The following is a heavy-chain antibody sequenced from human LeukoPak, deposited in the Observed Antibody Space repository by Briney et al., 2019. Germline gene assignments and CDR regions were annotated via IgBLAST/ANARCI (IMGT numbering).Heavy chain of an antibody. CDR1: GGSISTYY. CDR3: AKGAGGFSYYNWFDP. D-gene: IGHD5-18*01. J-gene: IGHJ5*02. CDR2: IYYSGTT. Sequence: RSETLSLTCTVSGGSISTYYASWIRDSPGEGRECIGYIYYSGTTNYNPSLKGRVTISVDNSKNQLSLQLNSVTAADTAIYYCAKGAGGFSYYNWFDPWGQRTLVTVSS. V-gene: IGHV4-59*12.